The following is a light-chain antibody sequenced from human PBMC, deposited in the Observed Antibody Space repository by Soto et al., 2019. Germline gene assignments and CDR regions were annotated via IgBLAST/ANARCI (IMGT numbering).Light chain of an antibody. CDR2: EVS. CDR1: SSDIGGYNY. Sequence: QSALTQPASASGSPGQSITISCTGASSDIGGYNYVSWYQQHPGKAPKLMIYEVSNRPSGVSNRFSGSKSDNTASLTISGLQAEDEADYYCSSYTSTSTLYVFGTGTKVTVL. J-gene: IGLJ1*01. CDR3: SSYTSTSTLYV. V-gene: IGLV2-14*01.